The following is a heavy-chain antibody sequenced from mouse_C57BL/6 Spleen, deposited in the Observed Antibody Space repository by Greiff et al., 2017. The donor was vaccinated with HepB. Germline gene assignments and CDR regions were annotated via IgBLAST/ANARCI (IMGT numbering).Heavy chain of an antibody. D-gene: IGHD1-1*01. CDR2: IYPGSGNT. CDR1: GYTFTDYY. Sequence: QVQLQQSGAELVRPGASVKLSCKASGYTFTDYYINWVKQRPGQGLEWIARIYPGSGNTYYNEKFKGKATLTAEKSSSTAYMQLSSLTSEDSAVYFCARGLLRGAMDYWGQGTSVTVSS. CDR3: ARGLLRGAMDY. J-gene: IGHJ4*01. V-gene: IGHV1-76*01.